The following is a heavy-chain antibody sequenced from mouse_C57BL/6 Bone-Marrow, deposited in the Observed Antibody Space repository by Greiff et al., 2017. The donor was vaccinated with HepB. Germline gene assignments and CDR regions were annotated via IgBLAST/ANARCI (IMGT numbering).Heavy chain of an antibody. V-gene: IGHV1-54*01. Sequence: QVQLKESGAELVRPGTSVKVSCKASGYAFTNYLIEWVKQRPGQGLEWIGVINPGSGGTNYNEKFKGKATLTADKSSSTAYMQLSSLTSEDSAVYFCARRDYYGSSFLLYYFDYWGQGTTLTVSS. CDR1: GYAFTNYL. CDR2: INPGSGGT. D-gene: IGHD1-1*01. J-gene: IGHJ2*01. CDR3: ARRDYYGSSFLLYYFDY.